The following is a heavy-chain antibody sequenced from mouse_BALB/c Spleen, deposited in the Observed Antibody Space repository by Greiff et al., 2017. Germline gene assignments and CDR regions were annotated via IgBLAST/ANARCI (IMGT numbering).Heavy chain of an antibody. CDR2: ISDGGSYT. J-gene: IGHJ2*01. D-gene: IGHD3-3*01. CDR3: AREGLSNYFDY. V-gene: IGHV5-4*02. CDR1: GFTFSDYY. Sequence: EVKVVESGGGLVKPGGSLKLSCAASGFTFSDYYMYWVRQTPEKRLEWVATISDGGSYTYYPDSVKGRFTISRDNAKNNLYLQMSSLKSEDTAMYYCAREGLSNYFDYWGQGTTLTVSS.